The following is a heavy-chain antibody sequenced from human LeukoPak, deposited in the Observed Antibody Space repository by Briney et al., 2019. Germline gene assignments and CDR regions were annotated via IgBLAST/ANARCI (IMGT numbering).Heavy chain of an antibody. CDR1: GGSISSTSNY. CDR2: IYYSGST. CDR3: ARHGHHGDHDY. Sequence: SETLSLTCSVSGGSISSTSNYWGWIRQAPGKGLEWIGSIYYSGSTYYNPSLKSRVTISVDTSKNQFSLKLTSVTAADTAVYYCARHGHHGDHDYWGQGTLVTVSS. D-gene: IGHD2-21*02. V-gene: IGHV4-39*01. J-gene: IGHJ4*02.